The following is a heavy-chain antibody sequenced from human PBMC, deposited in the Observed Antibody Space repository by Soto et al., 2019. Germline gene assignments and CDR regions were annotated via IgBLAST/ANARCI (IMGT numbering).Heavy chain of an antibody. V-gene: IGHV3-23*01. Sequence: GGSLSLSCAASGFTFSNYAVTWVRQAPGKGLEWVSTISGSGGSTYYADSVKGRFTISRDNSMNTLYLQMNSLRAVDTAVYYCAKDQGSSWYEIDYWGQGTLVTVSS. CDR1: GFTFSNYA. J-gene: IGHJ4*02. CDR2: ISGSGGST. D-gene: IGHD6-13*01. CDR3: AKDQGSSWYEIDY.